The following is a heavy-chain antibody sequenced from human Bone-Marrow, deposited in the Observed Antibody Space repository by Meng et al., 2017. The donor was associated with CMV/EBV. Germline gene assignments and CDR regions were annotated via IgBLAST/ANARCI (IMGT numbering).Heavy chain of an antibody. J-gene: IGHJ6*02. V-gene: IGHV1-18*01. CDR1: GYTFTSYG. Sequence: ASVKVSCKASGYTFTSYGISWVRQAPGQGLEWMGRISAYNGNTNYAQKLQGRVTMTTDTSTSTAYMELRSLRSDDTAVYYCARDLVVYYYYYGMDVWGQGTTVTVSS. CDR3: ARDLVVYYYYYGMDV. D-gene: IGHD6-6*01. CDR2: ISAYNGNT.